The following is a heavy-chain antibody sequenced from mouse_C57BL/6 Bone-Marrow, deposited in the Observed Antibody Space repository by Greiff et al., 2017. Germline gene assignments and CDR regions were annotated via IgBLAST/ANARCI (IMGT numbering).Heavy chain of an antibody. Sequence: LQQSGGGLVQPGGSMKLSCVASGFTFSNYWMNWVRQSPEKGLEWVAQIRLKSDNYATHYAESVKGRFTISRDDSQRSVYMQMNYVSSYDTGIYYCSGDGSSWFAYWGQGTLVTVSA. D-gene: IGHD2-3*01. V-gene: IGHV6-3*01. J-gene: IGHJ3*01. CDR3: SGDGSSWFAY. CDR2: IRLKSDNYAT. CDR1: GFTFSNYW.